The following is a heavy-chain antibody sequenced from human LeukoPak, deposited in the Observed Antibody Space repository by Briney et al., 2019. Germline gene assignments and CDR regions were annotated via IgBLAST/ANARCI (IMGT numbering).Heavy chain of an antibody. CDR2: INPNSGGT. J-gene: IGHJ4*02. D-gene: IGHD3-22*01. CDR3: ARERYYSDSSGYLFY. V-gene: IGHV1-2*02. CDR1: GYTFTAYY. Sequence: ASVKVPCKASGYTFTAYYIHWVRQAPGQGLEWMGWINPNSGGTNYAQKFQGRVTMTRDTSISTAYMELSRLRSDDTAVYYCARERYYSDSSGYLFYWGQGTLVTVSS.